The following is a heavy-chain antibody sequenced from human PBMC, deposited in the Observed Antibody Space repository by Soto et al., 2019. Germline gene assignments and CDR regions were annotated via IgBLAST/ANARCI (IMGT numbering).Heavy chain of an antibody. Sequence: EVQLVESGGGLVQAGGSLRVSCAASGFSFSRYWMYWVRQVPGKGLVWVSRISSDGMTTDYADYVKGRFTVSRDNAKNTVSLQMNSLRDEDTAVYYCVRATEMDYWGQGTLVTVSS. CDR1: GFSFSRYW. J-gene: IGHJ4*02. CDR2: ISSDGMTT. D-gene: IGHD4-4*01. V-gene: IGHV3-74*01. CDR3: VRATEMDY.